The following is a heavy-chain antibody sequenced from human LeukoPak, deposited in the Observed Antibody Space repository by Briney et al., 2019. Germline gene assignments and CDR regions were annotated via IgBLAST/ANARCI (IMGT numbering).Heavy chain of an antibody. Sequence: PSETLSLTCTVSGGSVSSASYYWSCIRQPPGKGLEWIGYIYYIGSTNYNPSLKSRVTISGDTSKNQFSLKLSSVTAADTAVYYCARVGWYGGLTQFDYWGQGTLVTVSS. CDR2: IYYIGST. V-gene: IGHV4-61*01. J-gene: IGHJ4*02. CDR1: GGSVSSASYY. CDR3: ARVGWYGGLTQFDY. D-gene: IGHD3-10*01.